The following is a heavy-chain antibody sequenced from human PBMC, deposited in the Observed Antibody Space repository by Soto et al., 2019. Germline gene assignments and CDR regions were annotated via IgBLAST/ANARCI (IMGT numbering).Heavy chain of an antibody. Sequence: ASVKVSCKVSGYTLTELSMHWVRQAPGKGLEWMGGFDPEDGETIYAQKFQGRVTMTEDTSTDTAYMELSSLRSEDTAVYYCATAGRYSNTYYFDYWGQGSLVTVSS. CDR2: FDPEDGET. D-gene: IGHD4-4*01. CDR3: ATAGRYSNTYYFDY. J-gene: IGHJ4*02. V-gene: IGHV1-24*01. CDR1: GYTLTELS.